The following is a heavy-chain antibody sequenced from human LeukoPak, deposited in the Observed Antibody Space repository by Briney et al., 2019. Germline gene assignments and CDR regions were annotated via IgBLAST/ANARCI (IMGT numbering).Heavy chain of an antibody. J-gene: IGHJ4*02. Sequence: GGSLRLSCAASGFTFRNYGMNWVRQAPGKGLEWVANILYDGSHEFYADSVKGRFTISRDNSKNTLYLQINSLRTEDTAVYFCAKEGRWLDSWGQGTLVTVSS. D-gene: IGHD4-23*01. CDR3: AKEGRWLDS. V-gene: IGHV3-30*18. CDR1: GFTFRNYG. CDR2: ILYDGSHE.